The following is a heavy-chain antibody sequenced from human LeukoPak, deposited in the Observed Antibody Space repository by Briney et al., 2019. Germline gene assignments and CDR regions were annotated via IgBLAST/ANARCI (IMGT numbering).Heavy chain of an antibody. Sequence: SETPSLTCTVSGGSISSTSYYWGWIRQPPGKGLEWIGSIYYSGRTYYNPSLKSRVTISVDTSKNQFSLKLSSVTAADTAVYYCARQRAFDIWGQGTMVTVSS. J-gene: IGHJ3*02. V-gene: IGHV4-39*01. CDR3: ARQRAFDI. CDR2: IYYSGRT. CDR1: GGSISSTSYY.